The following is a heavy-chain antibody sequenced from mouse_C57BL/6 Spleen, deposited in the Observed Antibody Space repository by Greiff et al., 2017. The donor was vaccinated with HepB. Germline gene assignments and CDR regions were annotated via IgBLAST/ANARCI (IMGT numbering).Heavy chain of an antibody. Sequence: QVQMQQSGAELARPGASVKMSCKASGYTFTSYTMHWVKQRPGQGLEWIGYINPSSGYTKYNQKFKDKATLTADKSSSTAYMQLSSLTSEDSAVYYCARSGYYDSYYFDYWGQGTTLTVSS. CDR1: GYTFTSYT. D-gene: IGHD2-4*01. J-gene: IGHJ2*01. CDR2: INPSSGYT. V-gene: IGHV1-4*01. CDR3: ARSGYYDSYYFDY.